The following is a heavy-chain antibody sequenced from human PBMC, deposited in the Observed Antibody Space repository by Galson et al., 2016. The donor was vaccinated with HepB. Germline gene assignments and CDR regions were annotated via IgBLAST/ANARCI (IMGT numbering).Heavy chain of an antibody. J-gene: IGHJ1*01. D-gene: IGHD3-22*01. CDR1: GFTFSNYG. CDR3: ATDSSKAYYDDEYFHN. CDR2: TSFHGVDQ. V-gene: IGHV3-30*03. Sequence: SLRLSCAASGFTFSNYGMHWLRLAPGKGLEWVTTTSFHGVDQFYADSVRGRFTISRDDSRNTVYLQMNNLRVEDTAVYYCATDSSKAYYDDEYFHNWGQGTLVTVSS.